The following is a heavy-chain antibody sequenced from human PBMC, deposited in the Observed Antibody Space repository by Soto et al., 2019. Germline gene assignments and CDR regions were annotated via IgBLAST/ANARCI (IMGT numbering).Heavy chain of an antibody. CDR1: GFTFSGHT. D-gene: IGHD3-10*01. CDR2: VSSSSSYI. J-gene: IGHJ4*02. CDR3: ARCMGFDGSGYAFFDS. V-gene: IGHV3-21*01. Sequence: EVQLVESGGGLVKPGGSLRLSCAASGFTFSGHTINWVRQAPGKGLEWVYSVSSSSSYIYYADSVKGRFTVSRDNDEKSLYLQMNSLRAEDTAMYYCARCMGFDGSGYAFFDSWGQGTLVTVSS.